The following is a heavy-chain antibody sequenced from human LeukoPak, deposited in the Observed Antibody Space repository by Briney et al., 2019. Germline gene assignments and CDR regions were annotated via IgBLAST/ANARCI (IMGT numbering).Heavy chain of an antibody. CDR1: GFTFGDYA. D-gene: IGHD6-6*01. J-gene: IGHJ6*03. V-gene: IGHV3-49*05. Sequence: KPGRSLRLSCTASGFTFGDYAMSWFRQAPGKGLEWVGFIRSKAYGGTTEYAASVKGRFTISRDDSNSIAYLQMNSLKTEDTAVYYCTRAKGGSSSFPYSYYSYYMDVWGKGTTVTVSS. CDR3: TRAKGGSSSFPYSYYSYYMDV. CDR2: IRSKAYGGTT.